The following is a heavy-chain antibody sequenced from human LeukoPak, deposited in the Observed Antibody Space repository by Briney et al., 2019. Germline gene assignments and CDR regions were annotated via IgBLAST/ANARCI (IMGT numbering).Heavy chain of an antibody. J-gene: IGHJ4*02. D-gene: IGHD6-13*01. Sequence: GESLKISCKGSGYSFISYWIGWVRQMPGKGLEWTGIIYPVDSDTRYSPSFQGQVTISADKSVSTAYLQWSSLEASDTAIYYCARLQSSSWYVDYWGQGTPVTVSS. V-gene: IGHV5-51*01. CDR1: GYSFISYW. CDR3: ARLQSSSWYVDY. CDR2: IYPVDSDT.